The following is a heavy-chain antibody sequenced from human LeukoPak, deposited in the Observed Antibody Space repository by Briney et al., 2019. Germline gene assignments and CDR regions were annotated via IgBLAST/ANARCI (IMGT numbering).Heavy chain of an antibody. J-gene: IGHJ4*02. V-gene: IGHV4-34*01. Sequence: SETLSLTCAVYGGSFSGYYWSWIRQPPGKGLEWIGEINHSGSTNYNPSLKSRVTISVDTSKNQFSLKLSSVTAADTAAYYCARRPRTYYYGSGSYPGRGSFDYWGQGTLVTVSS. CDR3: ARRPRTYYYGSGSYPGRGSFDY. D-gene: IGHD3-10*01. CDR2: INHSGST. CDR1: GGSFSGYY.